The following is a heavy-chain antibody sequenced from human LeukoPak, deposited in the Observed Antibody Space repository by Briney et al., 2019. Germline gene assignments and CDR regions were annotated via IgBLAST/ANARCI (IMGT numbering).Heavy chain of an antibody. CDR1: GFTVSSNY. CDR3: AKGRGYSYAYDFDI. CDR2: IYSGGST. Sequence: PGGSLRLSCAASGFTVSSNYMNWVRQAPGKGLEWVSVIYSGGSTYYADSVKGRFTISRDNSKNTLYLQMNSLRAEDTAVYYCAKGRGYSYAYDFDIWGQGTMVTVSS. D-gene: IGHD5-18*01. V-gene: IGHV3-66*01. J-gene: IGHJ3*02.